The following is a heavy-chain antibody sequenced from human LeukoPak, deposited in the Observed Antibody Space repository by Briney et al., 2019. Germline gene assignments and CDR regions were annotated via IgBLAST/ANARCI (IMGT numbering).Heavy chain of an antibody. Sequence: ASVKVSCKASGYTFTGYYMHWVRQAPGQGLEWMGWINPNSGGTNYAQKFQGRVTMTRDTSISTAYMELSRLRSDDTAVYYCARGPYYYDSSGYYYGLRRSLYYFQHWGQGTLVTVSS. V-gene: IGHV1-2*02. D-gene: IGHD3-22*01. CDR1: GYTFTGYY. CDR2: INPNSGGT. J-gene: IGHJ1*01. CDR3: ARGPYYYDSSGYYYGLRRSLYYFQH.